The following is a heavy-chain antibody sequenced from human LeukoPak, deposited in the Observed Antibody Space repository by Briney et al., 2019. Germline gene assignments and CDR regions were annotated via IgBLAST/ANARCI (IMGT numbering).Heavy chain of an antibody. CDR3: TRDGIYHGSGSCLDY. J-gene: IGHJ4*02. Sequence: GGSLRLSCAASGFTFSSYAMSWVRQAPGKGLEWVSAISGSGGSTYYADSVKGRFTISRDNSGDTLFLQMTSLRAADTAVYYCTRDGIYHGSGSCLDYWGPGARVTVP. V-gene: IGHV3-23*01. CDR2: ISGSGGST. CDR1: GFTFSSYA. D-gene: IGHD3-10*01.